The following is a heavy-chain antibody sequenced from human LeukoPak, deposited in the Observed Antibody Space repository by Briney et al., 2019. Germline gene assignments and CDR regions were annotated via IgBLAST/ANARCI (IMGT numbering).Heavy chain of an antibody. CDR1: GGTFNTYS. CDR3: ARDPDSSSWYDY. Sequence: RASVKVSCKATGGTFNTYSFSWVRQAPGQRPEWMGRIIPVINRPNYGQKFQGRVTITADTSTSTTYMELRSLTSADTAIYYCARDPDSSSWYDYWGQGTLVTVSS. V-gene: IGHV1-69*04. CDR2: IIPVINRP. J-gene: IGHJ4*02. D-gene: IGHD6-13*01.